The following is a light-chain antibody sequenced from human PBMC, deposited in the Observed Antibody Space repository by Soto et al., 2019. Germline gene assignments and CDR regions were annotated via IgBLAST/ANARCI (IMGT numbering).Light chain of an antibody. V-gene: IGLV2-14*01. CDR3: SSYTSATTYV. CDR1: SSDVGAYNY. Sequence: QSVLTQPASVSGSPGQSITISYTGTSSDVGAYNYDSWYQQYPGEAPKVIIYDVSHRPAGVSNRFSGSKSGNTASLTISGLQTQDEADYYCSSYTSATTYVFGTGTKVTVL. CDR2: DVS. J-gene: IGLJ1*01.